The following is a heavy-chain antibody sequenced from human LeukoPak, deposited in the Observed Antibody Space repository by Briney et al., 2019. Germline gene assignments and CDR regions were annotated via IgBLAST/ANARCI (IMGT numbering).Heavy chain of an antibody. CDR1: GYTFTSYG. V-gene: IGHV1-18*01. J-gene: IGHJ5*02. CDR2: ISAYNGNT. CDR3: ARGTPHSMTTFGGVISLPKGWFDP. D-gene: IGHD3-16*02. Sequence: ASVKVSCKASGYTFTSYGISWVRQAPGQGLEWMGWISAYNGNTNYAQKLQGRVTMTTDTSTSTAYMELRSLRSDDTAVYYCARGTPHSMTTFGGVISLPKGWFDPWGQGTLVTVSS.